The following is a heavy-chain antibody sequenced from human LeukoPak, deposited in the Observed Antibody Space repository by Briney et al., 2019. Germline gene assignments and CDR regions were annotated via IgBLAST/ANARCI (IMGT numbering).Heavy chain of an antibody. CDR2: IYPGDSDT. D-gene: IGHD6-6*01. Sequence: GESLQISCKGSGYSFTSYWIGWVRQMPGKGLEWMGIIYPGDSDTRYSPSFQGQVTISADKSISTAYLQWSSLKASDTAMYYCARSIAARPDYYYYYGMDVWGQGTTVTVS. J-gene: IGHJ6*02. V-gene: IGHV5-51*01. CDR1: GYSFTSYW. CDR3: ARSIAARPDYYYYYGMDV.